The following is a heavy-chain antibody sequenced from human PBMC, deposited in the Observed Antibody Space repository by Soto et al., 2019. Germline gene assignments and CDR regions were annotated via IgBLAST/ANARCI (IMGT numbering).Heavy chain of an antibody. Sequence: GGSLRLSCAASGFTFSSYGMHWVRQAPGKGLEWVAVISYDGSNKYYADSVKGRFTISRDNSKNTLYLQMNSLRAEDTAVYYCAKEKNVXAATPYPYYYYYYGMDVWGQGTTVTVSS. CDR1: GFTFSSYG. CDR2: ISYDGSNK. CDR3: AKEKNVXAATPYPYYYYYYGMDV. J-gene: IGHJ6*02. V-gene: IGHV3-30*18. D-gene: IGHD2-15*01.